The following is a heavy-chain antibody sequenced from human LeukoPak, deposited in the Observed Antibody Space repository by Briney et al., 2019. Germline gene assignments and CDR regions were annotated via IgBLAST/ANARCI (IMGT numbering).Heavy chain of an antibody. J-gene: IGHJ5*02. CDR2: IYYSGST. CDR1: GGSISGYY. Sequence: SETLSLTCTVSGGSISGYYWSWIRQPPGKRLEWIGNIYYSGSTNYNPSLKSRVTISVDTSKNQFSLRLTSVTAADSAVYHCVRGANLWGQGILVTVSS. D-gene: IGHD5-12*01. V-gene: IGHV4-59*01. CDR3: VRGANL.